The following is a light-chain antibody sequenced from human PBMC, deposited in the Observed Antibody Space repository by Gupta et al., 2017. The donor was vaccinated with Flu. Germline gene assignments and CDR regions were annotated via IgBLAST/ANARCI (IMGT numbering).Light chain of an antibody. J-gene: IGLJ1*01. Sequence: SVTISCTGTSCDVGTYNRVSCPQQPPATPPNLIFYEVSNRPAGVPGRFAGSKSGHTASLTTSGLQGEDAAYYYCTSYTSSYTVVFGTGTKLTVL. CDR1: SCDVGTYNR. CDR3: TSYTSSYTVV. V-gene: IGLV2-18*03. CDR2: EVS.